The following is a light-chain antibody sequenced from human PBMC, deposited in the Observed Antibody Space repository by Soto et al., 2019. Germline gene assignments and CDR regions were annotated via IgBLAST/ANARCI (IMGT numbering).Light chain of an antibody. CDR3: QKYNSAPRT. J-gene: IGKJ1*01. Sequence: DIQMTQSPSSLSASVGDRVTITCRASQSISSYLNWYQQKPGKAPKLLIYAASSLQSGVPSRFSGSGSGTDFTLTISSLQPEEFATYYCQKYNSAPRTFGQGTKVEIK. V-gene: IGKV1-39*01. CDR2: AAS. CDR1: QSISSY.